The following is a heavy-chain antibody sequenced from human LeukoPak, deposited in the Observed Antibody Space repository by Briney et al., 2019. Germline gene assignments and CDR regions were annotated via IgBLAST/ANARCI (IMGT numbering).Heavy chain of an antibody. V-gene: IGHV4-34*01. J-gene: IGHJ4*02. Sequence: PSETLSLTCAVYGGSFSGYYWSWIRQPPGKGLEWIGEINHSGSTNYNPSLKSRVTISVDTSKNQFSLKLSSVTAADTAVYYCARDTYYYGSGSAVGYWGQGTLVTVSS. CDR2: INHSGST. CDR1: GGSFSGYY. D-gene: IGHD3-10*01. CDR3: ARDTYYYGSGSAVGY.